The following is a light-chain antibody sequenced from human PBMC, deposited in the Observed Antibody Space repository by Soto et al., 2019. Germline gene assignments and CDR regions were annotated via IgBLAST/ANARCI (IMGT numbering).Light chain of an antibody. Sequence: EIVLTQSPATLSLSPGERATLSCRASQSVSSYLAWYQQKPGQAPRLLIYDASNRATGIPARFSGSGSGTDFTPTISSLEPEDFAVYYCQHRSNWPPSSFGQGTRLDIK. V-gene: IGKV3-11*01. J-gene: IGKJ5*01. CDR2: DAS. CDR3: QHRSNWPPSS. CDR1: QSVSSY.